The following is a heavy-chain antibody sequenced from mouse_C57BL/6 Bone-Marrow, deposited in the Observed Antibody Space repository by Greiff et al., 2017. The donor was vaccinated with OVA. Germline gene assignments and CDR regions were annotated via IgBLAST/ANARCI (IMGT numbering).Heavy chain of an antibody. CDR1: GYTFTSYW. Sequence: QVQLQQPGAELVKPGASVKLSCKASGYTFTSYWMQWVKQRPGQGLEWIGEIDPSDSYTNYNQKFKGKATLTVDTSSSTAYMQLSSLTSEDSAVYYCARRTGRYFDYWGQGTTLTVSS. D-gene: IGHD4-1*01. CDR3: ARRTGRYFDY. V-gene: IGHV1-50*01. J-gene: IGHJ2*01. CDR2: IDPSDSYT.